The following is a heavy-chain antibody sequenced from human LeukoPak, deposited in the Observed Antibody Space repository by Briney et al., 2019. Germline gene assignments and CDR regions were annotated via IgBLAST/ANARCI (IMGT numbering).Heavy chain of an antibody. Sequence: KPSETLSLTCTVSGGSISSYYWSWIRQPPGKGLEWIGYIYYSGSTNYNPSLKSRVTISVDTSKNQFSLKLSSVTAADTAVYYCARSPRVRSSYSSSSNWLDPWGQGTLVTVSS. CDR2: IYYSGST. V-gene: IGHV4-59*01. CDR3: ARSPRVRSSYSSSSNWLDP. J-gene: IGHJ5*02. CDR1: GGSISSYY. D-gene: IGHD6-13*01.